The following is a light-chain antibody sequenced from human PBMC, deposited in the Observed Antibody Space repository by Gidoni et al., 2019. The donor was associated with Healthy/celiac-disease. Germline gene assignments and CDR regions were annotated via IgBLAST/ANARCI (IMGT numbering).Light chain of an antibody. Sequence: DIQMTQSPSSLSASVGDRVTITCQASQDISNYLNWYQQKPGKAPKLLIYDASNLETGVPSRFSGSGYGTDFTVTISSLQPEDIATYYCQQYDNLPLTVGGGTKVEIK. V-gene: IGKV1-33*01. J-gene: IGKJ4*01. CDR3: QQYDNLPLT. CDR2: DAS. CDR1: QDISNY.